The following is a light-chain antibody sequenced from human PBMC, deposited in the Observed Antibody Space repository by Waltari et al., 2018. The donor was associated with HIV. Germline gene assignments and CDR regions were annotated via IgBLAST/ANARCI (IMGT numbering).Light chain of an antibody. V-gene: IGKV3-20*01. CDR1: QSVSRSY. J-gene: IGKJ4*01. CDR3: QQYGSSPPLT. Sequence: EIVLTQSPGTLSLSPGDRATLSCRARQSVSRSYLAWYQQKPGEAPRLLIYGASSRASDVPDRFSGSGSGTDFTLTISRLEPADFAVYYCQQYGSSPPLTFGGGTKVEIK. CDR2: GAS.